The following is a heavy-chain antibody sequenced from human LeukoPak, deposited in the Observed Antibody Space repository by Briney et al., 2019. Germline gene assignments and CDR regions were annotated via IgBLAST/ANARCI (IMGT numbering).Heavy chain of an antibody. V-gene: IGHV3-30*18. Sequence: GGSLRLSCAASGFTFSSYGMHWVRQAPGKGLEWVAVISYDGSNKYYADSVKGRFTISRDNSKNTLYLQMNSLGAEDTAVYYCAKDPIYYYDSSGSTGFDYWGQGTLVTVSS. CDR1: GFTFSSYG. J-gene: IGHJ4*02. CDR3: AKDPIYYYDSSGSTGFDY. CDR2: ISYDGSNK. D-gene: IGHD3-22*01.